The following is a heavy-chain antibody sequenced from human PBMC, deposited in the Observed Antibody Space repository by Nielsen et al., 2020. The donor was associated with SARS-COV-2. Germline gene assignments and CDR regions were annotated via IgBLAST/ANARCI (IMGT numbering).Heavy chain of an antibody. D-gene: IGHD2/OR15-2a*01. Sequence: ETLSLTCTVSGGSISSGGYYWSWIRQPPGKGLEWIGYIYYSGSTNYNPSLKSRVTISVDTSKNQFSLKLSSVTAADTAVYYCARVEIDWFDPWGQGTLVTVSS. CDR2: IYYSGST. J-gene: IGHJ5*02. CDR1: GGSISSGGYY. CDR3: ARVEIDWFDP. V-gene: IGHV4-61*08.